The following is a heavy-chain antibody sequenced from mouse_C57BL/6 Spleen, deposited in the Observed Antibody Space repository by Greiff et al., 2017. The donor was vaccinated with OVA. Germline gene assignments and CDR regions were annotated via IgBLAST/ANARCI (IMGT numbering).Heavy chain of an antibody. D-gene: IGHD4-1*01. CDR3: ARSLTGHYFDY. CDR2: IDPSDSYT. J-gene: IGHJ2*01. V-gene: IGHV1-59*01. Sequence: VKLQQPGAELVRPGTSVKLSCKASGYTFTSYWMHWVKQRPGQGLEWIGVIDPSDSYTNYNQKFKGKATLTVDTSSSTAYMQLSSLTSEDSAVYYCARSLTGHYFDYWGQGTTLTVSS. CDR1: GYTFTSYW.